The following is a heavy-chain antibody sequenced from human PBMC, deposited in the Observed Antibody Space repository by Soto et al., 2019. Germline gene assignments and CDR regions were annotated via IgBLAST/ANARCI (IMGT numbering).Heavy chain of an antibody. V-gene: IGHV4-34*01. J-gene: IGHJ4*02. D-gene: IGHD2-15*01. Sequence: QVQLQQWGAGLLKPSETLSLTCAVYGGSFSGYYWSWIRQPPGKGLEWIGEINHSGSTNYNPSLKSRVTISVDTSKNQFSLTLSSVTAADTAVYYCARAAPRYCSGGSCYSGRDYWRQGTLVTVSS. CDR1: GGSFSGYY. CDR2: INHSGST. CDR3: ARAAPRYCSGGSCYSGRDY.